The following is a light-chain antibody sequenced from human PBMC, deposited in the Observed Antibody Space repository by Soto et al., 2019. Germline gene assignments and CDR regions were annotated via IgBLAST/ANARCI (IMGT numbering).Light chain of an antibody. V-gene: IGLV2-11*01. CDR1: SSDVGAYDY. CDR2: DVN. J-gene: IGLJ1*01. Sequence: QSVLTQPRSVSGSPGQSVTISCTGTSSDVGAYDYVSWYQHHPGKAPKVMISDVNRRPSGVPDRFSGSKSGNTASLTISGLQAEDDADYYCCSFTGSLYVFGTGTKLTVL. CDR3: CSFTGSLYV.